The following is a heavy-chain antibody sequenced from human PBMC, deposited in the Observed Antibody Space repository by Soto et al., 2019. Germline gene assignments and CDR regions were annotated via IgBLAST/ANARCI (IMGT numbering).Heavy chain of an antibody. J-gene: IGHJ5*02. CDR3: ARASYDFWSGYYTSNWFDP. CDR2: ISAYNGNT. D-gene: IGHD3-3*01. CDR1: GYTFTSYG. V-gene: IGHV1-18*01. Sequence: QVQLVQSGAEVKKPGASVKVSCKASGYTFTSYGISWVRQAPGQGLEWMGWISAYNGNTNYAQKLQGRVTMTTDTSTSTAYMELRSLRSDDTAVYYCARASYDFWSGYYTSNWFDPWGQGTLVTVSS.